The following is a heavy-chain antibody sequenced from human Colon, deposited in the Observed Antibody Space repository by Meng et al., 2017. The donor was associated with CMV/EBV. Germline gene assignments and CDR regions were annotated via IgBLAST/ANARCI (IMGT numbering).Heavy chain of an antibody. CDR3: AREVRDFDWFPGMDV. CDR1: GFTVSSNY. CDR2: IYSGGST. D-gene: IGHD3-9*01. Sequence: GESLKISCAASGFTVSSNYMSWVRQAPGKGLEWVSVIYSGGSTYYADSVKGRFTISRDNSKNTLYLQMNSLRAEDTAVYYCAREVRDFDWFPGMDVWGQGTTVTVSS. J-gene: IGHJ6*02. V-gene: IGHV3-53*01.